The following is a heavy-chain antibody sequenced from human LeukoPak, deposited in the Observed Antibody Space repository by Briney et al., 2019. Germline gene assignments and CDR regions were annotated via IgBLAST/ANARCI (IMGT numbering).Heavy chain of an antibody. CDR3: AKGLETESRLDS. Sequence: GGSLRLSCAASGFTFSDYGLHWVRQAPGKGLEWVAFIRYDGSFKYYADSVKGRFTISRDNSKDTLFLQMNSLRAEDTALYYCAKGLETESRLDSWGQGTLVTVSS. V-gene: IGHV3-30*02. J-gene: IGHJ4*02. CDR2: IRYDGSFK. D-gene: IGHD1-1*01. CDR1: GFTFSDYG.